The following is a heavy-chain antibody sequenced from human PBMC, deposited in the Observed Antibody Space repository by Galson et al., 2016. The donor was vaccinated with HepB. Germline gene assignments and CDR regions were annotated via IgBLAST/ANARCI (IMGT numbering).Heavy chain of an antibody. D-gene: IGHD3-10*01. CDR3: ARVQLWFGPNHKGSFAY. V-gene: IGHV4-39*02. Sequence: SETLSLTCAVSGVSITSSDYQWGWIRQPPGKGLEWVANVYFTGTTYHNPSLKSRVAMSVDTAQNHFSLKLNSVTAADTAVYYCARVQLWFGPNHKGSFAYCGQGPLVTVSS. CDR1: GVSITSSDYQ. CDR2: VYFTGTT. J-gene: IGHJ4*02.